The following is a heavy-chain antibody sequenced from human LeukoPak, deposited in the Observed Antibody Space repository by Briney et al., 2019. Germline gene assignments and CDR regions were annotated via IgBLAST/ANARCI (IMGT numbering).Heavy chain of an antibody. J-gene: IGHJ4*02. CDR3: AKGGRITMLRGVQRDHYFDY. V-gene: IGHV3-30*02. Sequence: GGSLRLSCGVSGSTFSSYGMHWVRKAPGRGLEWVAYIRYDGSNRHYADSVKGRFTISRDNSKNTLCLQMNSLRVEDTAVYYCAKGGRITMLRGVQRDHYFDYWGQGTLVTVSS. CDR1: GSTFSSYG. D-gene: IGHD3-10*01. CDR2: IRYDGSNR.